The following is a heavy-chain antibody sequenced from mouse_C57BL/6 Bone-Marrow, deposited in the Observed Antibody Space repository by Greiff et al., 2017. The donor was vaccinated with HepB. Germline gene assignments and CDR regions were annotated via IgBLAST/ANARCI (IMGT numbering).Heavy chain of an antibody. CDR3: ARMDLGNYYAMDY. CDR2: IYPRSGNT. D-gene: IGHD4-1*01. J-gene: IGHJ4*01. V-gene: IGHV1-81*01. CDR1: GYTFTSYG. Sequence: QVQLQQSGAELARPGASVKLSCKASGYTFTSYGISWVKQRTGQGLEWIGEIYPRSGNTYYNEKFKGKATLTADKSSSTAYMELRSLTSEDSAVYFCARMDLGNYYAMDYWGQGTSVTVSS.